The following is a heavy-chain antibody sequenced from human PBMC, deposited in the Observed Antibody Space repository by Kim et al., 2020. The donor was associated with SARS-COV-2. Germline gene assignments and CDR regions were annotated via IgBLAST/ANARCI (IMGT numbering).Heavy chain of an antibody. Sequence: PSLKSRVTISVDTSKTQFSLKLSSVTAADTAVYYCARNYGGNSNNWFDPWGQGTLVTVSS. D-gene: IGHD2-21*02. V-gene: IGHV4-4*09. J-gene: IGHJ5*02. CDR3: ARNYGGNSNNWFDP.